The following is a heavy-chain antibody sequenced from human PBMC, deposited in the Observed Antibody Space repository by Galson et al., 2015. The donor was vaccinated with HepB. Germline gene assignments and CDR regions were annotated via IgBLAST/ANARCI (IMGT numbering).Heavy chain of an antibody. D-gene: IGHD6-19*01. J-gene: IGHJ4*02. Sequence: SLRLSCAASGFTFSSYSMNWVRQAPGKGLEWVSYISSSSSTIYYADSVKGRFTISRDNAKNSLYLQMNSLRAEDTAVYYCAKDRRIAVAGQWGYWGQGTLVTVSS. CDR1: GFTFSSYS. CDR3: AKDRRIAVAGQWGY. V-gene: IGHV3-48*04. CDR2: ISSSSSTI.